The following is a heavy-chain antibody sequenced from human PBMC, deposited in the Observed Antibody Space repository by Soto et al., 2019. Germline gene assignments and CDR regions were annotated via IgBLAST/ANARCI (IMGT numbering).Heavy chain of an antibody. J-gene: IGHJ4*02. Sequence: QVQLVESGGGVVQPGRSLRLSCAAPGFTFSSYGMHWVRQAPGKGLEWVAVIWYDGSNKYYADSVKGRFTISRDNSKNTLYLQMNSLRAEDTAVYYCARDYSGYGGAPEGPDYWGQGTLVTVSS. CDR2: IWYDGSNK. V-gene: IGHV3-33*01. CDR3: ARDYSGYGGAPEGPDY. CDR1: GFTFSSYG. D-gene: IGHD5-12*01.